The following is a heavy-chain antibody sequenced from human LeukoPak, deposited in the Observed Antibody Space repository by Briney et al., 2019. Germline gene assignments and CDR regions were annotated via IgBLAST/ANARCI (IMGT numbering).Heavy chain of an antibody. V-gene: IGHV4-4*07. Sequence: SETLSLTRTVSGGSIRSYYWSWIRQPAGKGLEWIWRIYTSGSANYNPSLKSRVTMSVDTSKNQFSLKVSSVTAADTAVYYCARDYGDSRFDYWGQGTLVTASS. J-gene: IGHJ4*02. CDR1: GGSIRSYY. D-gene: IGHD4-17*01. CDR2: IYTSGSA. CDR3: ARDYGDSRFDY.